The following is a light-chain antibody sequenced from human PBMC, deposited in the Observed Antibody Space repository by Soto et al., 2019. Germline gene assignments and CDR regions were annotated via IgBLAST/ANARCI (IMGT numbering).Light chain of an antibody. CDR1: QGISSF. Sequence: DMHLTQSPSFLSASVGDRVTITCRASQGISSFLAWYQQKPGKAPNLLMYAASTLQSGVPSRFSGGESGTEYTLTISSLQPEDSATYYCQQLYIFPLTFGQGTRLEI. CDR2: AAS. V-gene: IGKV1-9*01. J-gene: IGKJ5*01. CDR3: QQLYIFPLT.